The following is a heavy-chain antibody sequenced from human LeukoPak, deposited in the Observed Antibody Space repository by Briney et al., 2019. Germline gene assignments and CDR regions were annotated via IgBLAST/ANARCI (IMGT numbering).Heavy chain of an antibody. V-gene: IGHV4-34*01. Sequence: SETLSLTCAVYGGSFSGYYWSWIRQPPGKGLEWIGEINHSGSTNYNPSLKSRVTISVDTSKNQFSLKLSSVTAADTAVYYCARVARRWAYYYDSSGYLDYWGQGTLVTVSS. J-gene: IGHJ4*02. D-gene: IGHD3-22*01. CDR2: INHSGST. CDR3: ARVARRWAYYYDSSGYLDY. CDR1: GGSFSGYY.